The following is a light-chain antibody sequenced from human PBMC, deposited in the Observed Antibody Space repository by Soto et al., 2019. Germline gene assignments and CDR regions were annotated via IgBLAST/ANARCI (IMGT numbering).Light chain of an antibody. CDR2: GAS. Sequence: EIVLTQSPVTLSLSPGERATLSCRASQSVSSSYLAWYQQTADQAPRLLIYGASSRATGIPDRFSGSGSGTVFTLTISSLEPEDFAVFYCQQYAVSPITFGQGTRLEI. CDR1: QSVSSSY. V-gene: IGKV3-20*01. CDR3: QQYAVSPIT. J-gene: IGKJ5*01.